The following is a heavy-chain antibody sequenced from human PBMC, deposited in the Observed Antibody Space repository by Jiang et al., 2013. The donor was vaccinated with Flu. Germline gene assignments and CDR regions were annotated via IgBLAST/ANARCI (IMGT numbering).Heavy chain of an antibody. CDR2: IDWDEDK. D-gene: IGHD1-26*01. CDR3: ARLHPRRNSGHSLDF. Sequence: KPTQTLTLTCTFSGFSLSTSGMCVSWIRQPPGKALEWLARIDWDEDKYYSTSLKTRLTISKDTSKNQVVLTMTNMDPVDTATYYCARLHPRRNSGHSLDFWGQGALVTVSS. V-gene: IGHV2-70*11. CDR1: GFSLSTSGMC. J-gene: IGHJ4*02.